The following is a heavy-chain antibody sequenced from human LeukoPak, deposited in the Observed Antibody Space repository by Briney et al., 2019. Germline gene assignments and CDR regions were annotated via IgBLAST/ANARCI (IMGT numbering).Heavy chain of an antibody. J-gene: IGHJ4*02. CDR1: GFTFRNYG. Sequence: PGGSLRLFCSASGFTFRNYGMHWVRQAPGKGLEWVAAIWYDGTHEFYVESVKGRFTISRDNSKNTLFLEMNSLRAEDTAVYYCAKDAEDFGDSYFDHWGQGALVTVSS. V-gene: IGHV3-33*03. CDR3: AKDAEDFGDSYFDH. CDR2: IWYDGTHE. D-gene: IGHD2-21*02.